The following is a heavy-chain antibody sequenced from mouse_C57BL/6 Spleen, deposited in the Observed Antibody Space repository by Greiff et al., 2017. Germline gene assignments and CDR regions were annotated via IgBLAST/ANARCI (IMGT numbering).Heavy chain of an antibody. D-gene: IGHD2-4*01. CDR1: GYTFTSYW. Sequence: VQLQQPGAELVKPGASVKVSCKASGYTFTSYWMHWVKQRPGQGLEWIGRIHPSDSDTTSNQKFKGKATLTVDKSSSTAYMQLSSLTSEDSAVYYCAIRPIYYDYDEGAWFAYWGQGTLVTVSA. CDR3: AIRPIYYDYDEGAWFAY. J-gene: IGHJ3*01. V-gene: IGHV1-74*01. CDR2: IHPSDSDT.